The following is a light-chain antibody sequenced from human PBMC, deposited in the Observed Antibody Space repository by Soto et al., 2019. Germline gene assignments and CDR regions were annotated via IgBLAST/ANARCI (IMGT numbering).Light chain of an antibody. J-gene: IGLJ3*02. V-gene: IGLV6-57*01. CDR3: QSYDATNQV. Sequence: NFMLTQPHSVSGSPGKTVIISCTRSSGSNASNYVQWYQQRPGSSPTTVIYEDNQRPSGVPDRFSGSIDSSSNSASLTISGLETEDEADYFCQSYDATNQVFGGGTKLTVL. CDR1: SGSNASNY. CDR2: EDN.